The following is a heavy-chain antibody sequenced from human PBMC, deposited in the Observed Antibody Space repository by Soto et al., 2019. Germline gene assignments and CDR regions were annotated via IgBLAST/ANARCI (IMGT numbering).Heavy chain of an antibody. CDR2: ISYDGSNK. CDR1: GFTFSSYG. D-gene: IGHD6-13*01. CDR3: AKDMEQLGYYYYGMDV. Sequence: WWSLRLSCSASGFTFSSYGMHWFRQAPGKGLEWVAVISYDGSNKYYADSVKGRFTISRDNPKNTLYLQMNSLRAEDTAVYYCAKDMEQLGYYYYGMDVWGQGTTVTVSS. V-gene: IGHV3-30*18. J-gene: IGHJ6*02.